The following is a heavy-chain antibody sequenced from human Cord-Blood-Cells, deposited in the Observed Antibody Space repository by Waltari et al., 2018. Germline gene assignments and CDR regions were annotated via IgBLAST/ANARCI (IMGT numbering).Heavy chain of an antibody. CDR3: AKDRGTGTTFTFDY. J-gene: IGHJ4*02. Sequence: EVQLVESGGGLVQPGRSLRLSCAASGFTFDDYAMHWVRQAPGKGREWVSGISWNSGSIGYADSVKGRFTISRDNAKNSLYLQMNSLRAEDTALYYCAKDRGTGTTFTFDYWGQGTLVTVSS. CDR2: ISWNSGSI. CDR1: GFTFDDYA. V-gene: IGHV3-9*01. D-gene: IGHD1-7*01.